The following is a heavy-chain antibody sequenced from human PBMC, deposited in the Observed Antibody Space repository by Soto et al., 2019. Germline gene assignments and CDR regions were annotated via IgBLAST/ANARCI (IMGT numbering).Heavy chain of an antibody. CDR3: ARRYSSSFDY. CDR2: ISYSGRT. D-gene: IGHD6-13*01. V-gene: IGHV4-39*07. CDR1: GGSITSSYY. Sequence: SETLSLTCTVSGGSITSSYYWGWIRQPPGKGLEWIGSISYSGRTNYNPSLKSRVTISVDTSKNQFSLKLSSVTAADTAVYYCARRYSSSFDYWGQGTLVTVSS. J-gene: IGHJ4*02.